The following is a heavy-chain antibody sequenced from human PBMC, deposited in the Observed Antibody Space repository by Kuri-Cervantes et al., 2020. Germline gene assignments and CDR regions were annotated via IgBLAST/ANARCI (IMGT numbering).Heavy chain of an antibody. Sequence: SETLSLTCTVSDDSISRYYWSWIRQPAGKGLEWIGRIYISENTNYNPSLKSRVTISVDKSKNQFSLKLSSVTAADTAVYYCARGKRGSWGGYYMDVWGKGTTVTVSS. CDR3: ARGKRGSWGGYYMDV. D-gene: IGHD2-15*01. CDR2: IYISENT. J-gene: IGHJ6*03. V-gene: IGHV4-4*07. CDR1: DDSISRYY.